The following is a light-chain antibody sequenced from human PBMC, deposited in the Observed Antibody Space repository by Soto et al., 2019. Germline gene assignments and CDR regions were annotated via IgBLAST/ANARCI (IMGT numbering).Light chain of an antibody. CDR2: DAS. CDR3: RQYGSSPWT. V-gene: IGKV3-20*01. J-gene: IGKJ1*01. CDR1: QSVSSSY. Sequence: EILLTQSPGTLSLSPGERATLSCRASQSVSSSYLAWYQQKPGQAPRLLIYDASSRATGIPDRFSGSGSGTDFTLTISRLEPEDFAVYYCRQYGSSPWTFGQGTKVDIK.